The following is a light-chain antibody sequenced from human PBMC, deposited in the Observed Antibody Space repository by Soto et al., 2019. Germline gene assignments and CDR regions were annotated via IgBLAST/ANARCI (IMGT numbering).Light chain of an antibody. J-gene: IGKJ4*01. CDR3: QQLNSYPPT. V-gene: IGKV1-5*01. CDR1: QGISNL. Sequence: DIQMTQSPSTLSASVGDRVTITCRASQGISNLLAWYQQKPGQVPKLLIYDASTLESGVSSRFSGSGSGTEFALTISSLQPEDFATYYCQQLNSYPPTFGGGTKVEIK. CDR2: DAS.